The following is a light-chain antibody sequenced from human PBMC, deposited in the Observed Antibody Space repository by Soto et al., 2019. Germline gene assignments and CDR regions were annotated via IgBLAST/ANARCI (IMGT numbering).Light chain of an antibody. CDR1: QSVSSSY. CDR2: GAS. CDR3: QHYGDSSWT. J-gene: IGKJ1*01. Sequence: EIVLTQSPVTLSLSPRERATLSCRASQSVSSSYLAWYQQKPGQAPRLLIYGASTRATGIPDRFSGSGSGTDFTLTISRLEPEDFALYYCQHYGDSSWTFGQGTKVDIK. V-gene: IGKV3-20*01.